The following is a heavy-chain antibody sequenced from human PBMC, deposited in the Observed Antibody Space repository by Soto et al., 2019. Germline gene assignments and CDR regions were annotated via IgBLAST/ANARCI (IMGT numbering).Heavy chain of an antibody. V-gene: IGHV3-23*01. J-gene: IGHJ4*02. CDR3: AKDLDPIVVVPAAMDY. D-gene: IGHD2-2*01. CDR2: ISGSGGST. CDR1: GLTFSSYA. Sequence: PGGSLRLSCAASGLTFSSYAMSWVRQAPGKGLEWVSAISGSGGSTYYADSVKGRFTISRDNSKNTLYLQMNSLRAEDTAVYYCAKDLDPIVVVPAAMDYWGQGTLVTVSS.